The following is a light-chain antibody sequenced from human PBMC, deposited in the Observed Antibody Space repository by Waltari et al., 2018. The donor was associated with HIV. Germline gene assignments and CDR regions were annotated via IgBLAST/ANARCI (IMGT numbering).Light chain of an antibody. V-gene: IGLV2-14*03. CDR3: SSFSITTTLVV. CDR2: DAS. CDR1: SSDIGGYNY. Sequence: QSALTQPASVSGSPGQSITISCTGTSSDIGGYNYVSWYQQHPGKAPKLMIFDASNRPSGFSNRFSGSKSGNTASLTISVLQADDEAHYFCSSFSITTTLVVFGGGTKLTVL. J-gene: IGLJ2*01.